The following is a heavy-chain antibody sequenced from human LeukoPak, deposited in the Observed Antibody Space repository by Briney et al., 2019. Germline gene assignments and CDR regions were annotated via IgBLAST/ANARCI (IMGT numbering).Heavy chain of an antibody. CDR3: ARGRDYGDYWSDYYYMDV. V-gene: IGHV4-39*07. CDR1: GGSISSSSYY. Sequence: SETLSLTCTVSGGSISSSSYYWGWIRQPPGKGLEWIGSIYYSGSTYYNPSLKSRVTISVDTSKNQFSLKLSSVTAADTAVYYCARGRDYGDYWSDYYYMDVWGKGTTVTISS. CDR2: IYYSGST. D-gene: IGHD4-17*01. J-gene: IGHJ6*03.